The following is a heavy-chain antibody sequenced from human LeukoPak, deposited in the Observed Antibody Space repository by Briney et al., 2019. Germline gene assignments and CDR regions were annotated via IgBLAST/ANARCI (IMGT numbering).Heavy chain of an antibody. V-gene: IGHV1-18*01. CDR2: ISAYNGNT. Sequence: ASVRVSCRASGYPVTIYGITWVRQAPGQGLEWLGWISAYNGNTDYARKLQGRVTMTTETSTSTAYMELRSLRSDDTAVYYCARGPPNWGYDYWGPGTLVTVSS. CDR3: ARGPPNWGYDY. CDR1: GYPVTIYG. D-gene: IGHD7-27*01. J-gene: IGHJ4*02.